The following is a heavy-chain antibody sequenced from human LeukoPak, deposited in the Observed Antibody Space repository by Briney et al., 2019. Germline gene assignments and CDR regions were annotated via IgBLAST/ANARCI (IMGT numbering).Heavy chain of an antibody. J-gene: IGHJ5*02. CDR3: ARAVFLYTGLALATATRSTRMVTWFDP. CDR2: INPKSGGT. D-gene: IGHD2-21*02. CDR1: GYSLSGYY. V-gene: IGHV1-2*02. Sequence: ASVKVSCKASGYSLSGYYIHWVRQAPGQGLEWMGWINPKSGGTQFKENFQGRVTMTRDSSISTAYLELSGLRSDDTAIYYCARAVFLYTGLALATATRSTRMVTWFDPWGQGSLVTV.